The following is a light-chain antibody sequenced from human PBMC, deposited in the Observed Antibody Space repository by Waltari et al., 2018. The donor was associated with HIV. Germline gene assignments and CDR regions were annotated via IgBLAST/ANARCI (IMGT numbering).Light chain of an antibody. J-gene: IGLJ2*01. CDR1: RSDIGNYNF. Sequence: QSALTQPPSASGSPGQSVTISCTGTRSDIGNYNFVSWYQQHPGKAPKLIIYEVFRRPSGVPDRFSGSKSGNTASLTVSGLQAEDEADYYCSSYGGRDNLIVGGGTKVTVL. CDR2: EVF. CDR3: SSYGGRDNLI. V-gene: IGLV2-8*01.